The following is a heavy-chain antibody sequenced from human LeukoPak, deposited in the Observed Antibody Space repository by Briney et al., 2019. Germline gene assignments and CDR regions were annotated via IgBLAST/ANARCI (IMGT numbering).Heavy chain of an antibody. D-gene: IGHD4-17*01. CDR1: GFTISSYA. CDR2: ISGSGGST. J-gene: IGHJ3*02. Sequence: GGSLRLSCAASGFTISSYAMSWVRRAPGKGLEWVSAISGSGGSTYYADSVKGRFTISRDNSKNTLYLQMNSLRAEDTAVYYCAKDEHMTTVTPVSFDIWGQGTMVTVSS. CDR3: AKDEHMTTVTPVSFDI. V-gene: IGHV3-23*01.